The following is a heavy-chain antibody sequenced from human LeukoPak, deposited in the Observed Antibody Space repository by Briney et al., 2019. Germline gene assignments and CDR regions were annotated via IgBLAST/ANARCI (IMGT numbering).Heavy chain of an antibody. CDR3: AKAALYYYDSSGYYYFDY. CDR2: ISGSGGST. Sequence: PGGSLRLSCAASGFTVSSNYMSWVRQAPGKGLEWVSAISGSGGSTYYADSVKGRFTISRDNSKNTLYLQMNSLRAEDTAVYYCAKAALYYYDSSGYYYFDYWGQGTLVTVSS. D-gene: IGHD3-22*01. J-gene: IGHJ4*02. V-gene: IGHV3-23*01. CDR1: GFTVSSNY.